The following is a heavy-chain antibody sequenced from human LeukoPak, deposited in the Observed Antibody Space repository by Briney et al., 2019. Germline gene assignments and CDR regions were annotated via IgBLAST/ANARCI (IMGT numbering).Heavy chain of an antibody. D-gene: IGHD6-13*01. V-gene: IGHV3-48*01. CDR3: ASSWYSSSWNRDY. Sequence: PGGSLRLPCGASGFIHRSYRMNWVRPAPGKGREGVSYISSSSSTIYYADSVKGRITISRDNAKNSLYLQMNSLRAEDTAVYYCASSWYSSSWNRDYWGQGTLVTVSS. CDR2: ISSSSSTI. J-gene: IGHJ4*02. CDR1: GFIHRSYR.